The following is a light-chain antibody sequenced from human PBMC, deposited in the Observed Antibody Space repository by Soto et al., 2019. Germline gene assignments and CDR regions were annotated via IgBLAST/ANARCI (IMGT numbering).Light chain of an antibody. V-gene: IGKV3-15*01. Sequence: EIVMTQSPATLSVSPGERATLSCRSSQSVSSNLAWYQQRPGQAPRLLIYSASTRATGIPARFSGSGSGTESTLTISSLQSEDFAVYYCQQYNNWPPWTFGQGTKVDI. J-gene: IGKJ1*01. CDR3: QQYNNWPPWT. CDR1: QSVSSN. CDR2: SAS.